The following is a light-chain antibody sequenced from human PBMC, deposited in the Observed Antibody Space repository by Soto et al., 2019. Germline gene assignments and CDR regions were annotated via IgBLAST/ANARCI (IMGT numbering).Light chain of an antibody. J-gene: IGKJ5*01. CDR1: QRISSN. V-gene: IGKV3D-15*01. CDR3: QQRHMWPIT. Sequence: EIVMTQSPDTLSVSPGERATLSCRASQRISSNLAWYQQKPGQAPRLLIYGASTRATGVPARFSGSGSETDFTLTISNLQSEDCAVYYCQQRHMWPITFGQGTRLEIK. CDR2: GAS.